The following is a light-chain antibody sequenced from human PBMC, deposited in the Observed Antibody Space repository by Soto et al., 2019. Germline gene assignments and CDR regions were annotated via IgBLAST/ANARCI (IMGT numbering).Light chain of an antibody. V-gene: IGLV2-23*01. CDR1: RSDVGSYNL. CDR3: CSYAGSSTYV. J-gene: IGLJ1*01. Sequence: QSALTHPASGSGSPGQSITISCTGTRSDVGSYNLVSWYQQHPGKAPKLMIYEGSKRPSGVSNRFSGSKSGNTASLTISGLQAEDESDYYCCSYAGSSTYVFGTGTKVTVL. CDR2: EGS.